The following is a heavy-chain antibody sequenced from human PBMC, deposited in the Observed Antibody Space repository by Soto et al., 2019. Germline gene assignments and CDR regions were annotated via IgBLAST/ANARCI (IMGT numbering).Heavy chain of an antibody. D-gene: IGHD5-18*01. J-gene: IGHJ4*02. CDR1: GYTFTSYG. CDR3: ASSLLVGYGLEGESD. Sequence: ASVRVSCRASGYTFTSYGISWVRQAPGQGLEWMGWISAYNGNTNYAQKLQGRVTMTTDTSTSTAYMELRSLRSDDTAVYYCASSLLVGYGLEGESDWGQGTLVTVSS. V-gene: IGHV1-18*01. CDR2: ISAYNGNT.